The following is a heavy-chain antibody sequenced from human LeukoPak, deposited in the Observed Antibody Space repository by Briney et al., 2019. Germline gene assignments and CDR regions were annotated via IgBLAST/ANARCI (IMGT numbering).Heavy chain of an antibody. D-gene: IGHD6-13*01. J-gene: IGHJ3*02. V-gene: IGHV5-51*01. CDR1: GYSFTSYW. CDR2: IYPGDSDT. CDR3: ARQGPRGIAAAGRDFDAFDI. Sequence: GESLKISCKGSGYSFTSYWIDWVRQMPGKGLEWMGIIYPGDSDTRYSPSFQGQVTISADKSISTAYLQWSSLKASDTAMYYCARQGPRGIAAAGRDFDAFDIWGQGTMVTVSS.